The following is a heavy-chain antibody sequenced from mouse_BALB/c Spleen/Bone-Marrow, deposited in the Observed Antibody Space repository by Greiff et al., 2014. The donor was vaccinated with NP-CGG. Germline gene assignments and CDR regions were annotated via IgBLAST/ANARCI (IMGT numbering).Heavy chain of an antibody. V-gene: IGHV5-4*02. CDR2: ISDGGSYT. D-gene: IGHD2-14*01. Sequence: VERVESGGGLVKPGGSLKLSCAASGFTFSDYYMYWVRQTPEKRLEWVATISDGGSYTFYPDSVKGRFTISRDNAKNNLYLQMSSLKSEDTAMYYCARGGDYTYAWFAYWGQGTLVTVSA. CDR1: GFTFSDYY. J-gene: IGHJ3*01. CDR3: ARGGDYTYAWFAY.